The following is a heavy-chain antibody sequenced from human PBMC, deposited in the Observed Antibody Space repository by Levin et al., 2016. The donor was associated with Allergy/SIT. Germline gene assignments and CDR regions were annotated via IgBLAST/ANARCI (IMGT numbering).Heavy chain of an antibody. CDR2: INPSGGST. V-gene: IGHV1-46*01. D-gene: IGHD6-19*01. J-gene: IGHJ4*02. CDR3: ASFSPSIAVFDY. Sequence: WVRQAPGQGLEWMGIINPSGGSTSYAQKFQGRVTMTRDTSTSTVYMELSSLRSEDTAVYYCASFSPSIAVFDYWGQGTLVTVSS.